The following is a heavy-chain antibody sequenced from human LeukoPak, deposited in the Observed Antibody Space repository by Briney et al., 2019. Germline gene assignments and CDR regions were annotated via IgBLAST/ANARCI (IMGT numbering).Heavy chain of an antibody. CDR3: AREMTTELLGCFDP. Sequence: EASVKVSCKASGYTFTDYYMHWVRQAPGQGLEWMGWINPHSGGTNFAQNFQDRVTMTRDTSISTAYMELSRLGSDDTAVYYCAREMTTELLGCFDPWGQGTLVTVSS. CDR1: GYTFTDYY. CDR2: INPHSGGT. V-gene: IGHV1-2*02. J-gene: IGHJ5*02. D-gene: IGHD4-17*01.